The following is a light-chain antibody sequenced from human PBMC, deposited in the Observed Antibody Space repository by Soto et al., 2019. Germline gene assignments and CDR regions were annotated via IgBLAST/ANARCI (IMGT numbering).Light chain of an antibody. V-gene: IGLV7-46*01. CDR3: ILSYRGPWV. J-gene: IGLJ2*01. Sequence: QTVVTQEPSLTVSPGGTVTLTCGSSTGVVTSGHYPYWFQQKPGQAPTTLIYDTNNRHSWTPARFSGSLLGGKAALTLSGAQPEDEADYYCILSYRGPWVFGGGTQLTVL. CDR1: TGVVTSGHY. CDR2: DTN.